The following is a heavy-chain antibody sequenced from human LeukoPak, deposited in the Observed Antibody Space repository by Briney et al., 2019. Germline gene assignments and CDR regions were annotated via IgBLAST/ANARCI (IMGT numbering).Heavy chain of an antibody. Sequence: ASVKVSCKASGYTFTSYGISWVRQAPGQGLEWMGWISAYNGNTNYAQKLQGRVTMTTDTSTSTAYMELRSLRSDDTAVYYCARESGVLRYFDWLRDYYYGMDVWGKGTTVTVSS. V-gene: IGHV1-18*04. CDR2: ISAYNGNT. D-gene: IGHD3-9*01. CDR1: GYTFTSYG. J-gene: IGHJ6*04. CDR3: ARESGVLRYFDWLRDYYYGMDV.